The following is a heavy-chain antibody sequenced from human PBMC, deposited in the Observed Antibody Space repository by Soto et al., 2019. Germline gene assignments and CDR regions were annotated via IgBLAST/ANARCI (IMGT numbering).Heavy chain of an antibody. V-gene: IGHV3-21*01. CDR2: ISASSSSI. D-gene: IGHD1-20*01. CDR1: GVNFITLS. CDR3: VRAAYNREAFDI. J-gene: IGHJ3*02. Sequence: DVQLVESGGGLVKPGGSLRLSCAASGVNFITLSMNWVRQAPGKRLEWVSSISASSSSIYYAESVKGRFTLSSDNAKNSLYLQMNSLTAEDTVLYSCVRAAYNREAFDIWGQGTRVTVPS.